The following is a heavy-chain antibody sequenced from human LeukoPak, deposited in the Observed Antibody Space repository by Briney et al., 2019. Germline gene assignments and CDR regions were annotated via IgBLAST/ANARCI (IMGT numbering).Heavy chain of an antibody. D-gene: IGHD3-9*01. V-gene: IGHV1-69*06. CDR3: ARVGDILTGYPYYFDY. J-gene: IGHJ4*02. Sequence: ASVKVSCKASRGTFSSYAISWVRQAPGQGLEWMGGIIPIFGTANYAQKFQGRVTITADKSTSTAYMELRSLRSDDTAVYHCARVGDILTGYPYYFDYWGQGTLVTVSS. CDR2: IIPIFGTA. CDR1: RGTFSSYA.